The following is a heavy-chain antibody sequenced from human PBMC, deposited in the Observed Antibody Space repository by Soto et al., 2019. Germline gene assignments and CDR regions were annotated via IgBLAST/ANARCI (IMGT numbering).Heavy chain of an antibody. CDR3: ARISQYCSGGSCYGAWYYYYMDV. V-gene: IGHV2-26*01. D-gene: IGHD2-15*01. J-gene: IGHJ6*03. CDR1: GFSLSNARMG. CDR2: IFSNDEK. Sequence: QVTLKESGPVLVKPTETLTLTCTVSGFSLSNARMGVSWIRQPPGKALEWLAHIFSNDEKSYSTSLKSRLTISKDTSKSQVVLTMTNMDPVDTATYYCARISQYCSGGSCYGAWYYYYMDVWGKGTTVTVSS.